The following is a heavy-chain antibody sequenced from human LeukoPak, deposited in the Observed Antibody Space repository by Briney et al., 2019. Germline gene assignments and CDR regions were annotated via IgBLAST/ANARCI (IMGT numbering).Heavy chain of an antibody. J-gene: IGHJ4*02. Sequence: SETLSLTCTVSGGSISSYYWSWIRQPAGKGLEWIGRIYTSGSTNYNPSLKGRVTMSVDTSKNQFSLKLSSVTAADTAVYYCARDPLGVTVTTGFDYWGQGTPVTVSS. CDR3: ARDPLGVTVTTGFDY. D-gene: IGHD4-11*01. CDR2: IYTSGST. V-gene: IGHV4-4*07. CDR1: GGSISSYY.